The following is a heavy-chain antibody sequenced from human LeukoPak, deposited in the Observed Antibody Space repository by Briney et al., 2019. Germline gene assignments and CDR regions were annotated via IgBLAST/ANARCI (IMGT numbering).Heavy chain of an antibody. V-gene: IGHV4-4*07. D-gene: IGHD3-10*01. CDR2: ISGSGTI. J-gene: IGHJ5*02. CDR1: SGSISSYD. Sequence: SETLCLTCTVSSGSISSYDWSWIRQPAGKGLEWIGRISGSGTITYNPALQSRLSISIDTSKNQFSLKLMSVTAADTAVYYCARDSGTTGEVKFDPWGQGTLVTVSS. CDR3: ARDSGTTGEVKFDP.